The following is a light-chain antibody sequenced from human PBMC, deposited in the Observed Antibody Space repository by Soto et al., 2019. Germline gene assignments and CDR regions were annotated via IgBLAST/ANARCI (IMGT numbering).Light chain of an antibody. CDR3: QQYGSLPWT. CDR2: GAS. Sequence: EIVLTQSPDTLSLSPGERANLSCRASQSVRNNYLAWYQQIPGQAPRPLIYGASSRAPGIPDRFSGSGSGTDFTLTITRLEPEDFAVYYCQQYGSLPWTFGQGTKVDIK. J-gene: IGKJ1*01. V-gene: IGKV3-20*01. CDR1: QSVRNNY.